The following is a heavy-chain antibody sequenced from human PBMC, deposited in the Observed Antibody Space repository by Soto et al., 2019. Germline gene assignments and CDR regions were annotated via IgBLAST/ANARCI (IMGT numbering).Heavy chain of an antibody. CDR3: ARLGYCTGTSCYTFDS. Sequence: GASLKISCQGSGYSFTSYCIGWVRQRPGKGLEWMGRINPSDSYTTYSPSFQGHVTISTDKSFSTAYLQWSGLKASDTAMYYCARLGYCTGTSCYTFDSWGQGTRVTVSS. J-gene: IGHJ4*02. CDR1: GYSFTSYC. D-gene: IGHD2-2*02. V-gene: IGHV5-10-1*01. CDR2: INPSDSYT.